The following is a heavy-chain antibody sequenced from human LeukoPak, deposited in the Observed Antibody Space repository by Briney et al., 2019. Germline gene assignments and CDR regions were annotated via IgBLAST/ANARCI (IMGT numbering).Heavy chain of an antibody. CDR2: INPSGGST. CDR1: GGTFSSYA. Sequence: ASVKVSCKASGGTFSSYAISWVRQAPGQGLEWVGIINPSGGSTNYAQKFQGRVTMTRDTSTSTVYMELSSLRSEDTAVYYCARFFSGSYDNSWGQGTLVTVSS. V-gene: IGHV1-46*01. D-gene: IGHD1-26*01. J-gene: IGHJ5*02. CDR3: ARFFSGSYDNS.